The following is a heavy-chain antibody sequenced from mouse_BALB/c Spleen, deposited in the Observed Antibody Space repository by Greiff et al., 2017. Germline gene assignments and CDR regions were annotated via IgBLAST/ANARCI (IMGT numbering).Heavy chain of an antibody. CDR2: INPSTGYT. V-gene: IGHV1-7*01. CDR3: ARRGQYYAMDY. Sequence: VQLQQSGAELAKPGASVKMSCKASGYTFTSYWMHWVKQRPGQGLEWIGYINPSTGYTEYNQKFKDKATLTADKSSSTAYMQLSSLTSEDSAVYYCARRGQYYAMDYWGQGTSVTVSS. CDR1: GYTFTSYW. J-gene: IGHJ4*01.